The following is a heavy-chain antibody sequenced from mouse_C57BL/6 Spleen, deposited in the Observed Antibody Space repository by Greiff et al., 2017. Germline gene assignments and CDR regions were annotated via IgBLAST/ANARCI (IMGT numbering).Heavy chain of an antibody. CDR1: GFTFSDYY. V-gene: IGHV5-16*01. J-gene: IGHJ1*03. CDR2: INYDGSST. Sequence: EVQRVASEGGLVQPGSSMKLSCTASGFTFSDYYMAWVRQVPEKGLEWVANINYDGSSTYYLDSLKSRFIISRDNAKNILYLQMSSLKSEDTATYYCARHYDYDDWYFDVWGTGTTVTVSS. D-gene: IGHD2-4*01. CDR3: ARHYDYDDWYFDV.